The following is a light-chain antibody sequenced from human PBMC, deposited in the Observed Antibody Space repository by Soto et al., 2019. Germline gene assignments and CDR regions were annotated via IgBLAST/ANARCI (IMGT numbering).Light chain of an antibody. J-gene: IGKJ4*01. Sequence: DIQITQSPATLSGSVGDRDTISCRASQTISSWLAWYQQKPGKAPKLLIYGASSLQSGVPSRFSGSGSGTHFTLTISSLQPEDFATYYCQEGSTLLTFGGGTKVDIK. CDR1: QTISSW. CDR3: QEGSTLLT. CDR2: GAS. V-gene: IGKV1-5*01.